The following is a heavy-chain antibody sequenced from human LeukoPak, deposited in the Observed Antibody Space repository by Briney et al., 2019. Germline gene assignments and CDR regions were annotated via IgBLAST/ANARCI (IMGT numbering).Heavy chain of an antibody. Sequence: PSETLSLTCAVYGGSFSGYYWSWIRQPPGKGLEWIGEINHSGSTNYNSSLKSRVTISVDTSKNQFSLKLSSVTAADTAVYYCARGPRQQLVLLRFDPWGQGTLVTVSS. CDR2: INHSGST. CDR1: GGSFSGYY. J-gene: IGHJ5*02. V-gene: IGHV4-34*01. CDR3: ARGPRQQLVLLRFDP. D-gene: IGHD6-13*01.